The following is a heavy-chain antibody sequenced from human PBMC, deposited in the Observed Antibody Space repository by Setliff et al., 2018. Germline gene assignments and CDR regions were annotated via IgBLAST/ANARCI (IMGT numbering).Heavy chain of an antibody. CDR2: IYPGDSIT. CDR1: GYSFSTCW. V-gene: IGHV5-51*01. D-gene: IGHD3-22*01. J-gene: IGHJ4*02. Sequence: PGESLKISCKGSGYSFSTCWIGWVRQMPGKGLEWMGIIYPGDSITRYSPSFQGQVTISVDKSINTAYLQWSSLRASDTAIYYCARGPYDSSGYYPYFDYWGQGTLVTVSS. CDR3: ARGPYDSSGYYPYFDY.